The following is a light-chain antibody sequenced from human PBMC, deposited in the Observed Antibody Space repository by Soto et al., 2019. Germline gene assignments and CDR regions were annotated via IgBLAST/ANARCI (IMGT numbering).Light chain of an antibody. CDR3: QQYGYLVT. CDR2: GAS. V-gene: IGKV3-20*01. CDR1: QSITNNY. Sequence: EIVLTQSPGTLSLSPGERATLYCRASQSITNNYLAWYQQKPGRAHRLLIYGASSRATGIPDRFSGSGSGTDFTLTSSMLEPEDFAMYYCQQYGYLVTFGGGTKVDIK. J-gene: IGKJ4*01.